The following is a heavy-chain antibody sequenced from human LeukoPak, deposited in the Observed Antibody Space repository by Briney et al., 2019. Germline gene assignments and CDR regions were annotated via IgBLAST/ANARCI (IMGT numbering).Heavy chain of an antibody. CDR1: GYTFTVYY. J-gene: IGHJ3*02. CDR3: ERGEYVGAICCAFDI. Sequence: GASVKASCKASGYTFTVYYMHWVRQAPGQRLEWMGWINPNSGGTNYAQKFQGCVTITRDTSISTDYMELSRLRSDETAVYNCERGEYVGAICCAFDIWGQGTMVTVSS. D-gene: IGHD1-26*01. CDR2: INPNSGGT. V-gene: IGHV1-2*04.